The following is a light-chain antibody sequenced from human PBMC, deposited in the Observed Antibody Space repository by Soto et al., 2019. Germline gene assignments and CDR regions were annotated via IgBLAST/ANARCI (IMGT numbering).Light chain of an antibody. CDR3: QQYGSSPPAIT. J-gene: IGKJ5*01. V-gene: IGKV3-20*01. CDR1: QSVSNSY. CDR2: GAS. Sequence: EIVLTQSPGTLSLSPGERATLSCRASQSVSNSYLAWYQQIPGQAPRLLIYGASSRSTGIPDRFSRSGSGTDCPLTITLLEPEEFAVYYCQQYGSSPPAITFGQGTRLEI.